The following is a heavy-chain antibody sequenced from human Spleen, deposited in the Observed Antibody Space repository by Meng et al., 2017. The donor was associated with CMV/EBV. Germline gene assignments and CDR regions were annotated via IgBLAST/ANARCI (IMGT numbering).Heavy chain of an antibody. D-gene: IGHD3-3*01. CDR2: IYYSGST. Sequence: ISSSSYYWGWIRQPPGKGLEWIGSIYYSGSTYYNPSLKSRVTISVDTSKNQFSLKLSSVTAADTAVYYCARGLRSGYYTPYYYGMDVWGQGTTVTVSS. J-gene: IGHJ6*02. CDR3: ARGLRSGYYTPYYYGMDV. CDR1: ISSSSYY. V-gene: IGHV4-39*07.